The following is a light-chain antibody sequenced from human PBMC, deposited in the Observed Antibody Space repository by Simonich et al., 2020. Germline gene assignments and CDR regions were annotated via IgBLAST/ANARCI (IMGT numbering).Light chain of an antibody. V-gene: IGKV4-1*01. CDR1: QSVLYSSNNKNY. CDR2: WAA. CDR3: QQYYSTSMYT. Sequence: DIVMTQSPDSLAVSLGERATINCKSSQSVLYSSNNKNYLAWYQQKPGQPPNLLIYWAATREAGVPDRCSGSGSGTDFTLTISSLQAEDVAVYYCQQYYSTSMYTFGQGTKLEIK. J-gene: IGKJ2*01.